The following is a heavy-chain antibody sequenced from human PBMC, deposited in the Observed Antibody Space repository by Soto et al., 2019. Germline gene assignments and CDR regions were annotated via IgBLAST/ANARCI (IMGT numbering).Heavy chain of an antibody. CDR1: GGSISSSSYY. D-gene: IGHD3-10*01. Sequence: SETLSLTCTVSGGSISSSSYYWGWIRQPPGKGLEWIGSIYYSGSTYYNPSLKSRVTISVDTSKNQFSLKLSSVTAADTAVYYCAAGSDHGPYYYYYYMDVWGKGTKVTVYS. CDR2: IYYSGST. CDR3: AAGSDHGPYYYYYYMDV. J-gene: IGHJ6*03. V-gene: IGHV4-39*01.